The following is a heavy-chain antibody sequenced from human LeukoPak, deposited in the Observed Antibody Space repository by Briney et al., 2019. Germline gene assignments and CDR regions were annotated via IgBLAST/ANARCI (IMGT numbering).Heavy chain of an antibody. CDR1: GYTFTGYY. CDR2: INPNSGGT. Sequence: ASVKVSCKASGYTFTGYYMHWVRRAPGQGLEWMGWINPNSGGTNYAQKFQGRVTMTRDTSISTAYMELSRLRSDDTAVYYCARVWWFGELYGPAWGQGTLVTVSS. CDR3: ARVWWFGELYGPA. J-gene: IGHJ5*02. D-gene: IGHD3-10*01. V-gene: IGHV1-2*02.